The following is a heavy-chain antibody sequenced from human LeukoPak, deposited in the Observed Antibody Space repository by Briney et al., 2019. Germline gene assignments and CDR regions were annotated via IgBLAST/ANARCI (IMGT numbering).Heavy chain of an antibody. CDR1: GGSISSYY. V-gene: IGHV4-59*01. Sequence: SETLSLTCTVSGGSISSYYWSWIRQSPGKGLECIGYIHCTGSTNYNPSLKSRVTISVETSKNQFSLKLKSVAAADTAVYYCARGGYYGSGNDFRFDPWGQGTLVTVSS. D-gene: IGHD3-10*01. CDR3: ARGGYYGSGNDFRFDP. CDR2: IHCTGST. J-gene: IGHJ5*02.